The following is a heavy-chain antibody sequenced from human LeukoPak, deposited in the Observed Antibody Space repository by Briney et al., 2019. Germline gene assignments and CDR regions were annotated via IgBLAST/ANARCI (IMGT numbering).Heavy chain of an antibody. CDR2: IIPIFGTA. CDR3: ARLRDCSGGSCFHWFDP. J-gene: IGHJ5*02. V-gene: IGHV1-69*05. CDR1: GGTFSSYA. Sequence: ASVKVSCKASGGTFSSYAISWVRQAPGQGLEWMGGIIPIFGTANYAQKFQGRVTITTDESMSTAYMELSGLRSEDTAVYYCARLRDCSGGSCFHWFDPWGQGTLVTVSS. D-gene: IGHD2-15*01.